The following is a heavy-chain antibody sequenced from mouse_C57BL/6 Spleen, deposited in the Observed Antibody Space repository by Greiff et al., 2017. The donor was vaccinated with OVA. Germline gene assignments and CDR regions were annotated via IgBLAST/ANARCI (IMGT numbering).Heavy chain of an antibody. V-gene: IGHV5-17*01. CDR1: GFTFSDYG. J-gene: IGHJ3*01. D-gene: IGHD1-1*01. CDR3: ARSHPYYGSATWFAY. CDR2: ISSGSSPI. Sequence: EVHLVESGGGLVKPGGSLKLSCAASGFTFSDYGMHWVRQAPEKGLEWVAYISSGSSPIYYADTVKGRFTISRDNAKNTLFLQMTSLRSEDTAMYYCARSHPYYGSATWFAYWGQGTLVTVSA.